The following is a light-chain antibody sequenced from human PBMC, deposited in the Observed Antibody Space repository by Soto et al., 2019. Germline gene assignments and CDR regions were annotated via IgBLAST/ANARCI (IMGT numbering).Light chain of an antibody. J-gene: IGKJ1*01. V-gene: IGKV3-20*01. Sequence: EIVRTQSPGTLSLSPGERATVSCRASQSVSSAYLAWYQQKPGQAPRLLISGASSRATGIPDRFSGSGSETEFTLTISRLEPEDFAVYYCQQYGSSPRTFGQGTKVESK. CDR3: QQYGSSPRT. CDR1: QSVSSAY. CDR2: GAS.